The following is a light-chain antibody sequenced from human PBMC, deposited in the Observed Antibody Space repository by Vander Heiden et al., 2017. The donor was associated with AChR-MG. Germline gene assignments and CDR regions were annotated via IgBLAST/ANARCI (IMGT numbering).Light chain of an antibody. CDR2: WAS. J-gene: IGKJ4*01. CDR1: QSVLYSTNNKNY. CDR3: QQYYSTPLT. V-gene: IGKV4-1*01. Sequence: DIVMTQSPDSLAVSLSERATINCKSSQSVLYSTNNKNYLAWYQQKPGQPPKLLIYWASTREAGVPDRFGGGGSGTDFTLTISGLQAEDVAVYYCQQYYSTPLTFGGGTKVEIK.